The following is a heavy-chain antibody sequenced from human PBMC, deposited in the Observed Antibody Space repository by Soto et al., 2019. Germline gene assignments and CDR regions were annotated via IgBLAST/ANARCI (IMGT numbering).Heavy chain of an antibody. CDR3: ARGYTSGWTFDF. CDR1: GYNFTTYV. CDR2: INCGSGNT. J-gene: IGHJ4*02. Sequence: QVQLVQSGAEVKQPGASASVSCKASGYNFTTYVVHWLRQAPGQGPEWMGWINCGSGNTVYSQKSQGRVTFTRDTSATTAYMDLNSLTSGDTAVYYCARGYTSGWTFDFWGRGTLVTVSS. D-gene: IGHD6-19*01. V-gene: IGHV1-3*01.